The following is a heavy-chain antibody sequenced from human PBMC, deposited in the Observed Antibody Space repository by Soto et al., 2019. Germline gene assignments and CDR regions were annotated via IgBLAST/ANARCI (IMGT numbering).Heavy chain of an antibody. Sequence: GGSLRLSCAASGFTFSSYSMNWVRQAPGKGLEWVSYISSSSSTIYYADSVKGRFTISRDNAKNSLYLQMNSLRDEDTAVYYCARDVFSSSFLLTSGGYNWFDPWGQGTLVTVSS. J-gene: IGHJ5*02. V-gene: IGHV3-48*02. CDR2: ISSSSSTI. CDR1: GFTFSSYS. CDR3: ARDVFSSSFLLTSGGYNWFDP. D-gene: IGHD6-6*01.